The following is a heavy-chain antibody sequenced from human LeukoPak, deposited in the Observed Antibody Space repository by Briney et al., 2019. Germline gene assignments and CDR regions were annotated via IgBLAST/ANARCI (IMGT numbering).Heavy chain of an antibody. D-gene: IGHD1-7*01. CDR3: AKESPELRDAFDI. CDR1: GFTFSSYG. Sequence: PGGSLRLSCAASGFTFSSYGMHWVRQAPGKGLEGVAVISYDGSNKYYADSVKSRFTISRDNSKNTLYLQMNSLRAEDTAVYYCAKESPELRDAFDIWGQGTMVTVSS. V-gene: IGHV3-30*18. J-gene: IGHJ3*02. CDR2: ISYDGSNK.